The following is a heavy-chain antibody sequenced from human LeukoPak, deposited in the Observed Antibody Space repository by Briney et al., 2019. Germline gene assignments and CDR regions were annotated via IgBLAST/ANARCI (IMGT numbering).Heavy chain of an antibody. CDR1: GGSFSDYS. CDR3: ARHGVATWFDP. Sequence: SETLSLTCAVYGGSFSDYSWSWLRQPPGKGLEWIGEINHSGSTNYNPSLKSRVIMSVDTSKNQFSVKLKSVTAADTAVYYCARHGVATWFDPWGQGTLVTVSS. V-gene: IGHV4-34*01. J-gene: IGHJ5*02. D-gene: IGHD2-15*01. CDR2: INHSGST.